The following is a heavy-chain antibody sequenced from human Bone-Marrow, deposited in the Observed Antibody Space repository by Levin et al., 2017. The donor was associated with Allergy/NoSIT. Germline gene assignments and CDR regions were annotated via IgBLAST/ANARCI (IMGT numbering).Heavy chain of an antibody. V-gene: IGHV4-34*01. CDR2: ISHSGST. CDR3: ARIVSRGSSDY. CDR1: GGSFNSYY. J-gene: IGHJ4*02. Sequence: PSETLSLTCAIHGGSFNSYYWTWVRQSPGKGLEWIGEISHSGSTRYNPSLESRVTISVDKSKDRFSLRLSSVTAADSAVYYCARIVSRGSSDYWGQGTLVTVSS. D-gene: IGHD6-13*01.